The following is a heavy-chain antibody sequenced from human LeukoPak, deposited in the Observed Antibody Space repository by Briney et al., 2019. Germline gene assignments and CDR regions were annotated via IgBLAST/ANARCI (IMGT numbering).Heavy chain of an antibody. CDR2: IYTSGNT. CDR3: VESGNRGYSYGYSAFDI. V-gene: IGHV4-4*07. J-gene: IGHJ3*02. CDR1: GGSITSYY. D-gene: IGHD5-18*01. Sequence: SETLSLTCTVSGGSITSYYWSWIRQPAGKGLEWIGRIYTSGNTNYNPSLKSRVTMSVDTSKNQFSLKLTSVIAADTAVYYCVESGNRGYSYGYSAFDIWGQGTTVTVSS.